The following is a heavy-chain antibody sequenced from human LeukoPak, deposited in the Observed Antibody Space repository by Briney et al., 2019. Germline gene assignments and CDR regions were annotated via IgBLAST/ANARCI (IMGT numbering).Heavy chain of an antibody. V-gene: IGHV1-18*01. J-gene: IGHJ4*02. CDR2: ISAYNGNT. CDR1: GYSFVGYG. Sequence: ASVKVSCKASGYSFVGYGITWVRQAPGQGLEWMGWISAYNGNTNYVQKLQGRVTMTTDTSTSTAYMELRSLRSDDTAVYYCARDDGQLAENFDYWGQGTLVTVSS. CDR3: ARDDGQLAENFDY. D-gene: IGHD6-6*01.